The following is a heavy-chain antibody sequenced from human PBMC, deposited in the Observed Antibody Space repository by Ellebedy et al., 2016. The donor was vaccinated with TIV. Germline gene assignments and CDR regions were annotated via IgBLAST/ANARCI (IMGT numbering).Heavy chain of an antibody. D-gene: IGHD3-10*02. CDR2: LYPYDSDT. J-gene: IGHJ4*02. Sequence: KVSCKGSGYSFPSYWIGWVRQVHGKGLEWMGILYPYDSDTRYSPSFQGHFTISAVNSITTAYLQWSSLKASDTAMYYCASGMFAEFTFDYWGQGTLVTVSS. CDR1: GYSFPSYW. CDR3: ASGMFAEFTFDY. V-gene: IGHV5-51*01.